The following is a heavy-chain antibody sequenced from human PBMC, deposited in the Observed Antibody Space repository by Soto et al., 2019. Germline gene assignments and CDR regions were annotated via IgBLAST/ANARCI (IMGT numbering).Heavy chain of an antibody. D-gene: IGHD2-8*01. Sequence: PSDTLSLTCTVSGGSISNSYWSWIRQSPGKGLEWIGSIYYSGSTYYNPSLKSRVTISVDTSKNQFSLKLSSVTAADTAVYYCARRGYYAISAFDIWGQGTMVTVSS. CDR1: GGSISNSY. CDR3: ARRGYYAISAFDI. V-gene: IGHV4-59*05. J-gene: IGHJ3*02. CDR2: IYYSGST.